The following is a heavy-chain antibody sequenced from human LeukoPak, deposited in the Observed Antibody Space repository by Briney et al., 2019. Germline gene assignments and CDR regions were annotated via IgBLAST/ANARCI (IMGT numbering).Heavy chain of an antibody. J-gene: IGHJ3*02. CDR1: GFNFGDYG. CDR2: IDWNGANT. Sequence: GGSLRLSCAASGFNFGDYGLSWVRQAPGKGLEWVSGIDWNGANTNYADSVRGRFTISRDNAKKSLYLQMNSLRAEDTAVYYCAKDEYCSSTSCYTGAFDIWGQGTMVTVSS. D-gene: IGHD2-2*02. CDR3: AKDEYCSSTSCYTGAFDI. V-gene: IGHV3-20*04.